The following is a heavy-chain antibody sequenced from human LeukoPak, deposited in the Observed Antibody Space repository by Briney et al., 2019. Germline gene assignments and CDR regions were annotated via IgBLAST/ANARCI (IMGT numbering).Heavy chain of an antibody. Sequence: GGSLRLSCAASGFTFSSYGMYWVRQAPGKGLEWVAFIRYDGSNKYYADSVKGRFTISRDNSKNTLYLQMKSLRAEDTAVYYCAKGGGYEAQYYYYYLDVWGKGTTVTISS. D-gene: IGHD5-12*01. V-gene: IGHV3-30*02. J-gene: IGHJ6*03. CDR1: GFTFSSYG. CDR2: IRYDGSNK. CDR3: AKGGGYEAQYYYYYLDV.